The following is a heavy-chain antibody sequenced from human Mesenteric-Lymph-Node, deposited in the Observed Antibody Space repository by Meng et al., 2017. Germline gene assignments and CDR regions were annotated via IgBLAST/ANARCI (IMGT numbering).Heavy chain of an antibody. Sequence: SETLSLTCTVSGGSISSGGYYWSWIRQHPGKGLEWIGYIYYSGSTYYNPSLKSRVTISVDTSKNQFSLKLSSVTAADTAVYYCAANYYDSSGVPSARGYFDYWGQGTLVTVSS. D-gene: IGHD3-22*01. CDR1: GGSISSGGYY. J-gene: IGHJ4*02. CDR2: IYYSGST. V-gene: IGHV4-31*03. CDR3: AANYYDSSGVPSARGYFDY.